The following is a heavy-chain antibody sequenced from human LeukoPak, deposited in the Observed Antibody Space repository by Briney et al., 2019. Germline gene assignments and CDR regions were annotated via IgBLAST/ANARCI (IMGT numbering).Heavy chain of an antibody. Sequence: GRSLRLSCAASGFTFSSYAMHWVRQAPGKGLEWVALISYDGTNKYYADSVKGRFTISRDNSENTLFLQMDSLRAEDTAVYYCARNPGIFGVVVHMAYYYGMDVWGQGTTVTVSS. CDR3: ARNPGIFGVVVHMAYYYGMDV. V-gene: IGHV3-30-3*01. CDR1: GFTFSSYA. J-gene: IGHJ6*02. D-gene: IGHD3-3*01. CDR2: ISYDGTNK.